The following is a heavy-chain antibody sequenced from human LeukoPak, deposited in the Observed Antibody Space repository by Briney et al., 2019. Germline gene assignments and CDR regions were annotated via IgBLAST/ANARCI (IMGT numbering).Heavy chain of an antibody. D-gene: IGHD5-18*01. Sequence: SQTLSLTCAIFGDSVSSNSAAWNWIRQSPSRGLEWLGRTYYRSKWYNDYAVSVKSRITINPDTSKNQFSLQLNSVTPEDTAVYYCARDKEGYSYGSGYYYMDVWGKGTTVTVSS. CDR2: TYYRSKWYN. J-gene: IGHJ6*03. V-gene: IGHV6-1*01. CDR3: ARDKEGYSYGSGYYYMDV. CDR1: GDSVSSNSAA.